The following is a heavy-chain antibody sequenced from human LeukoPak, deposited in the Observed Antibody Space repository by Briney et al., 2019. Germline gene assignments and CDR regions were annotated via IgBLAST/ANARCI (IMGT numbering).Heavy chain of an antibody. Sequence: PGGSLRLSCAASGFIFSNYWMSWVRQAPGKGLEWVANIKQAGSEKYYVDSVKGRFTISRDNAKNSLFLQMNSLRAEDTAVYYCARGVTPSGSPSYDYYYYYMDVWGKGTTVTVSS. J-gene: IGHJ6*03. CDR1: GFIFSNYW. V-gene: IGHV3-7*04. CDR2: IKQAGSEK. CDR3: ARGVTPSGSPSYDYYYYYMDV. D-gene: IGHD6-6*01.